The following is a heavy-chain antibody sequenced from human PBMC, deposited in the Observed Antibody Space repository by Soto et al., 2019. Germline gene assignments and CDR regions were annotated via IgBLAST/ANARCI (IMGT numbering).Heavy chain of an antibody. CDR3: TKEKSVMYSGYDAFDI. CDR1: GFTFSSYE. J-gene: IGHJ3*02. V-gene: IGHV3-48*03. D-gene: IGHD5-12*01. CDR2: ISSSGNI. Sequence: GGSLRLSCAASGFTFSSYEMDWVRQSPGKGLEWVAYISSSGNILYGESVKGRFTISRDNADNSMYLQMNSLTAEDTAVYYCTKEKSVMYSGYDAFDIWGRGTMVTVS.